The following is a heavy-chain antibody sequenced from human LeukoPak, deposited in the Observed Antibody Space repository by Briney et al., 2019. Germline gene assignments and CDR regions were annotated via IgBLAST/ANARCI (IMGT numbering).Heavy chain of an antibody. CDR2: ISGSGGST. D-gene: IGHD6-13*01. CDR3: AKGEVRAAAGTGFDY. CDR1: GFTFSGYA. V-gene: IGHV3-23*01. J-gene: IGHJ4*02. Sequence: GGSLRLSCAASGFTFSGYAMSWVRQAPGKGLEWVSAISGSGGSTYYADSVKGRFTISRDNSKNTLYLQMNSLRAEDTAVYHCAKGEVRAAAGTGFDYWGQGTLVTVSS.